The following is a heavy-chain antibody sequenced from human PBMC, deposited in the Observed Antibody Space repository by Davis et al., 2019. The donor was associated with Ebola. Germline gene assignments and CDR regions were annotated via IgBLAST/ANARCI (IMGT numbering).Heavy chain of an antibody. V-gene: IGHV3-9*01. J-gene: IGHJ4*02. D-gene: IGHD3-10*01. CDR2: ISWNGGSM. Sequence: GGSLRLSCAASGFTFDDYAMHWVRQAPGKGLEWVSGISWNGGSMGYADSVKGRFTISRDNAKNSLYLQMSSLRAEDTAIYYCAKDAESSYAPSAFDFWGQGTLVTVSS. CDR3: AKDAESSYAPSAFDF. CDR1: GFTFDDYA.